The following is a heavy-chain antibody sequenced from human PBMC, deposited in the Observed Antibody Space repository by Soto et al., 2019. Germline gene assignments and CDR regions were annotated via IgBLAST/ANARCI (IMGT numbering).Heavy chain of an antibody. V-gene: IGHV3-30*18. CDR1: GFTFSNYG. Sequence: QVQLVESGGGVVQPGRSLRLSCAGSGFTFSNYGLHWVRQTPGKGLEWVTFISHDGSNKYYADSVKGRFTIYRDSSKSTLYLQMDSLRVEDTAVYYCAKDGAPRYCSGRSCHPAGAYWGQGTLVTVSS. CDR3: AKDGAPRYCSGRSCHPAGAY. CDR2: ISHDGSNK. D-gene: IGHD2-15*01. J-gene: IGHJ4*02.